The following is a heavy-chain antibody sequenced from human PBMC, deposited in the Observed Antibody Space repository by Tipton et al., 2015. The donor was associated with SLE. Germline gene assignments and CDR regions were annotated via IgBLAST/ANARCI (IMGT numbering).Heavy chain of an antibody. V-gene: IGHV4-39*07. CDR1: GGSISNSDYF. J-gene: IGHJ4*02. Sequence: TLSLTCSVSGGSISNSDYFWGWIRQPPGKGLEWIGIIYYSGDTYSNPSLKSRVTISMDTSKNHFSLKLSSVTAADTAVYYCARGQSTFNYWGQGTLVTVSS. CDR2: IYYSGDT. D-gene: IGHD3-16*01. CDR3: ARGQSTFNY.